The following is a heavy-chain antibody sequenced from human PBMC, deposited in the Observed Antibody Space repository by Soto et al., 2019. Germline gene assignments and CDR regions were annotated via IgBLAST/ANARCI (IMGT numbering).Heavy chain of an antibody. J-gene: IGHJ3*02. Sequence: PGGSLRLSCAASGFTFSSYGMHWARQAPGKGLEWVAVIWYDGSNKVYADSVKGRFTISRDNSKNTLYLQMNSLRAEDTAVYYCARDLSGDYGALDTWGRGTMVTVSS. CDR2: IWYDGSNK. CDR3: ARDLSGDYGALDT. D-gene: IGHD4-17*01. V-gene: IGHV3-33*01. CDR1: GFTFSSYG.